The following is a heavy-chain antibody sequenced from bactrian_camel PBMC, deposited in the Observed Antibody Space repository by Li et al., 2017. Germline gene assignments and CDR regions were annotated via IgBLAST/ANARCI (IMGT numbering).Heavy chain of an antibody. D-gene: IGHD2*01. V-gene: IGHV3S53*01. Sequence: HVQLVESGGGSVQAGGSLRLSCARSGYTYCMAWFRLAPGKEREGVAAIRNDGSTSYADSVKGRFTISRDNAKSTLYLEMNDLKPEDTAVYYCAADESWLLENFLEADFGHFGQGTQVTVS. J-gene: IGHJ6*01. CDR3: AADESWLLENFLEADFGH. CDR2: IRNDGST. CDR1: GYTYC.